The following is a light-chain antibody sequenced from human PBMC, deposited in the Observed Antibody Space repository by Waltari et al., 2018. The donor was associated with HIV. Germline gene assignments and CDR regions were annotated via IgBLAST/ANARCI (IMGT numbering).Light chain of an antibody. J-gene: IGLJ2*01. Sequence: QSALTQPRSLSGSPGQSVTISCTGTSSDVGSYNYVSWYQHHPGKAPNLRLDDVSERPSGVPDRFSGSKSGNTASLTISGLQAEDEADYYCCSYAGTYTFVVFGGGTKLTVL. V-gene: IGLV2-11*01. CDR3: CSYAGTYTFVV. CDR2: DVS. CDR1: SSDVGSYNY.